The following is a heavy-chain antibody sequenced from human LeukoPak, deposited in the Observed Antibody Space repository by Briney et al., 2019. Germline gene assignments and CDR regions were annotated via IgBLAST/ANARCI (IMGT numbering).Heavy chain of an antibody. CDR3: ARQYSSRWFLDF. CDR2: INPTSGGR. J-gene: IGHJ4*01. D-gene: IGHD6-13*01. V-gene: IGHV1-2*02. Sequence: GASVKVSCKASGYSFTDYYMHWVRQAPGQGLEWMGWINPTSGGRHYAQKFQGRINMTRDTSSSTVYMELTRLRSDDTAVYHCARQYSSRWFLDFWGHGTLVTVSS. CDR1: GYSFTDYY.